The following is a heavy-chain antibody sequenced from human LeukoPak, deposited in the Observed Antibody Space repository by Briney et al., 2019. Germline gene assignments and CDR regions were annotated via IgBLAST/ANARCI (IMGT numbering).Heavy chain of an antibody. V-gene: IGHV4-59*08. J-gene: IGHJ4*02. CDR3: ARRLGYSGYDYLFDY. Sequence: SETLSLTCTVSGGSISSYYWSWIRQPPGKGLEWNGYIYYSGSTNYNPSLKSRVTISVDTSKNQFSLKLSSVTAADTAVYYCARRLGYSGYDYLFDYWGQGTLVTVSS. D-gene: IGHD5-12*01. CDR1: GGSISSYY. CDR2: IYYSGST.